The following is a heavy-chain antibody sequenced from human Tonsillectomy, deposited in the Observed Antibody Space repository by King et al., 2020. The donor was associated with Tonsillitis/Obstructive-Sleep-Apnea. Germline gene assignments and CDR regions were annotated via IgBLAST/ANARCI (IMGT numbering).Heavy chain of an antibody. CDR1: GFTFSSYA. J-gene: IGHJ5*02. V-gene: IGHV3-30*04. Sequence: VQLVESGGGVVQPGRSLRLSCAASGFTFSSYAMHWVRQAPGKGLDWVALVSYDGVDKYYADSVRGRFTISRDNSKNTLYLQMNSLRAEDTALYYCATYSGDLPNWFDPWGQGTLVTVSS. CDR3: ATYSGDLPNWFDP. D-gene: IGHD4-17*01. CDR2: VSYDGVDK.